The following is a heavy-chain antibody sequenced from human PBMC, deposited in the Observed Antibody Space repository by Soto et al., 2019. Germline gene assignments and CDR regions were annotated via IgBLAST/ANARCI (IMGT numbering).Heavy chain of an antibody. D-gene: IGHD4-4*01. Sequence: GGSLILSCAASGFTFSSYAMSWVRQAPGKGLEWVSAISGSGGSTYYADSVKGRFTISRDNSKNTLYLQMNSLRAEDTAVYYCANQLGTPESNAFDYWGQGTLVTVSS. V-gene: IGHV3-23*01. CDR3: ANQLGTPESNAFDY. J-gene: IGHJ4*02. CDR2: ISGSGGST. CDR1: GFTFSSYA.